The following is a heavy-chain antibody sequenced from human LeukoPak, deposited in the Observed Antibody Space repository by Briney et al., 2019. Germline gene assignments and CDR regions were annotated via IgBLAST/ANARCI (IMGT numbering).Heavy chain of an antibody. Sequence: GGSLRLSCAASGFAFSSYAMSWVRQAPGKGLEWVSAISGSGDSTYYADSVKGRFTISRDNSKNTLYLQMNSLRAEDTAVYYCANFGCSSTSCLDYWGQGTLVTVSS. V-gene: IGHV3-23*01. CDR1: GFAFSSYA. D-gene: IGHD2-2*01. J-gene: IGHJ4*02. CDR3: ANFGCSSTSCLDY. CDR2: ISGSGDST.